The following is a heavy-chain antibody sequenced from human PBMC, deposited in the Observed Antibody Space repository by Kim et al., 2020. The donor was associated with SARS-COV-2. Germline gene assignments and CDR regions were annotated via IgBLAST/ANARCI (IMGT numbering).Heavy chain of an antibody. V-gene: IGHV3-30*04. CDR1: GFTFSSYA. CDR2: ISYDGSNK. J-gene: IGHJ4*02. Sequence: GGSLRLSCAASGFTFSSYAMHWVRQAPGKGLEWVAVISYDGSNKYYADSVKGRFTISRDNSKNTLYLQMNSLRAEDTAVYYCARGGPYSSSWYSWGQGTLVTVSS. D-gene: IGHD6-13*01. CDR3: ARGGPYSSSWYS.